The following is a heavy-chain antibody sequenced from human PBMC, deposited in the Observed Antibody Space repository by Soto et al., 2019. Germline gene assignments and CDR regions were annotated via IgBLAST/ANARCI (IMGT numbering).Heavy chain of an antibody. CDR1: GYSFTRYG. CDR2: INAYNGNT. J-gene: IGHJ6*02. V-gene: IGHV1-18*01. CDR3: AMVDVYVTPSPQDV. Sequence: ASVKVSCKASGYSFTRYGIGWARQAPGQGLEWMGWINAYNGNTNYAQNLQGRLTLTTDTSTATAYMELRSLRSNDTAIYYCAMVDVYVTPSPQDVWGQGTTVTVSS. D-gene: IGHD3-16*01.